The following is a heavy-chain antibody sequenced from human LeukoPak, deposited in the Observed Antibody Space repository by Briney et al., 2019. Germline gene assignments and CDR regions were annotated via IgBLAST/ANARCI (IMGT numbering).Heavy chain of an antibody. CDR3: AKDFGYYYDSSGYYYIGLTYYFDY. J-gene: IGHJ4*02. Sequence: GGSLRLSCAASGFTFSSYAMSWVRQAPGKGLEWVSAISGSGGSTYYADSVKGRFTISRDNSKNTLYLQMNSLRAEDTAVYYCAKDFGYYYDSSGYYYIGLTYYFDYWGQGTLDTVSS. D-gene: IGHD3-22*01. CDR1: GFTFSSYA. CDR2: ISGSGGST. V-gene: IGHV3-23*01.